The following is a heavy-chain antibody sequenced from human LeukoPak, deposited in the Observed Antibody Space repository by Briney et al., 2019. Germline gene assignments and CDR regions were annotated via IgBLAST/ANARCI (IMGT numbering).Heavy chain of an antibody. CDR3: ARELPFDY. J-gene: IGHJ4*02. CDR1: GFTFSSYG. D-gene: IGHD2-15*01. CDR2: ILSDGSKE. Sequence: QAGGSLRLSCAASGFTFSSYGMHWVRQAPGKGLEWVAVILSDGSKEFYTDSVKGRFTISRDNSKNTLYLQMNSLRAEDTAVYYCARELPFDYWGQGTLVTVSS. V-gene: IGHV3-33*01.